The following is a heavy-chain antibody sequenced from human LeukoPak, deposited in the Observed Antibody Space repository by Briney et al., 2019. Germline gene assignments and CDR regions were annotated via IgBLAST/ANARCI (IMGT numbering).Heavy chain of an antibody. Sequence: SETLSLTCAVYGGSFSGYYWSWIRQHPGKGLEWIGYIYYSGSTYYNPSLKSRVTISVDTSKNQFSLKLSSVTAADTAVYYCAREDYWGQGTLVTVSS. CDR1: GGSFSGYY. CDR2: IYYSGST. CDR3: AREDY. V-gene: IGHV4-31*11. J-gene: IGHJ4*02.